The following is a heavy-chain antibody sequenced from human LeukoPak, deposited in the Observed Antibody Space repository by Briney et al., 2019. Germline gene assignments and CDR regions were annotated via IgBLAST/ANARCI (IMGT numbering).Heavy chain of an antibody. J-gene: IGHJ5*02. CDR2: IYYSGST. Sequence: SQTLSLTCTVSGGSISSGDYYWSWIRQPPGKGLEWIGYIYYSGSTYYNPPLKSRVTISVDTSKNQFSLKLSSVTAADTAVYYCAREHYYGSGSYYGRSGWFDPWGQGTLVTVSS. CDR1: GGSISSGDYY. CDR3: AREHYYGSGSYYGRSGWFDP. V-gene: IGHV4-30-4*01. D-gene: IGHD3-10*01.